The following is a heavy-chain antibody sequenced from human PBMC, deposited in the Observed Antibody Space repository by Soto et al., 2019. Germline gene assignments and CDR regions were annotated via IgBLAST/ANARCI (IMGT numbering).Heavy chain of an antibody. V-gene: IGHV4-61*01. CDR2: INDSGSA. CDR1: GDSVSSNRHY. Sequence: PETLSLTCTVAGDSVSSNRHYWNGLRQPPGKGLEWIGQINDSGSADYNPFLKSRVTIAVDTTKNQFSLNLSSLTAADTAVFYCARPLGAGAAAGRNSFEIWGQGTMVTVSS. CDR3: ARPLGAGAAAGRNSFEI. J-gene: IGHJ3*02. D-gene: IGHD6-13*01.